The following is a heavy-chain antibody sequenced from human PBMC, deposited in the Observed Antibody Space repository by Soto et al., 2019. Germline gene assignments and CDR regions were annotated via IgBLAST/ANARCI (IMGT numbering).Heavy chain of an antibody. Sequence: SVKVSCKTSGGSFSNYAVTWVRQAPGQGLEWMGRIIPIFDTSNYTQKFQGRITITADESSSTAYLELSRLTSEDTAVYFCARGAKIAADYYGMDVWGQGTTVTVSS. CDR1: GGSFSNYA. V-gene: IGHV1-69*13. J-gene: IGHJ6*02. CDR3: ARGAKIAADYYGMDV. CDR2: IIPIFDTS. D-gene: IGHD6-25*01.